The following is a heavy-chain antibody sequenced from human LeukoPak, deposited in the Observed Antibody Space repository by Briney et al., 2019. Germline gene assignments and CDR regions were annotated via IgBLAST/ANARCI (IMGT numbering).Heavy chain of an antibody. CDR3: TRDLGSGGRNPFDY. J-gene: IGHJ4*02. CDR2: IYSGGST. CDR1: GFIVSSNY. Sequence: GGSLRLSCAASGFIVSSNYMSWVRQAPGKGLEWVSVIYSGGSTYYADSMKGRFTISRDNSKNTLYLQMDSLRADDTAVYYCTRDLGSGGRNPFDYWGQGTLVTVSS. D-gene: IGHD2-15*01. V-gene: IGHV3-53*01.